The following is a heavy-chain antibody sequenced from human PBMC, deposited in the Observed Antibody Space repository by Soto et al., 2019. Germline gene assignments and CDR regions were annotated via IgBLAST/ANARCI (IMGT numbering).Heavy chain of an antibody. CDR3: VRAKTMVRGDFDY. V-gene: IGHV1-2*04. J-gene: IGHJ4*02. Sequence: ASVKVSCKASGYTFTGYYMHWVRQAPGQGLEWMGWINPNSGGTNYAQKFQGWVTMTRDTSISTAYMELSRLRSDDTAVYYCVRAKTMVRGDFDYWGQGTLVTVYS. CDR2: INPNSGGT. D-gene: IGHD3-10*01. CDR1: GYTFTGYY.